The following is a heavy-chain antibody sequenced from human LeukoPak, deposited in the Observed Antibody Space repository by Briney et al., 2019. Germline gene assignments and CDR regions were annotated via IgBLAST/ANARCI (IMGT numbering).Heavy chain of an antibody. CDR2: INHSGST. Sequence: SETLSLTCAVYGGSFSGYYWSWIRQPPGKGLEWIGEINHSGSTYYNPSLKSRVTISVDTSKNQFSLKLSSVTAADTAVYYCARVRLGELSATYYFDYWGQGTLVTVSS. D-gene: IGHD3-16*02. V-gene: IGHV4-34*01. J-gene: IGHJ4*02. CDR3: ARVRLGELSATYYFDY. CDR1: GGSFSGYY.